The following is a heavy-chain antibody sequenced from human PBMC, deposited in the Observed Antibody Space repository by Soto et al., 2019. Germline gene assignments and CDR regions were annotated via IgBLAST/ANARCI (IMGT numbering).Heavy chain of an antibody. CDR3: AHKGPEDWPLDY. J-gene: IGHJ4*02. Sequence: QITLKESGPPLVRPTQTLTLTCAFSGFSLSTSGVGVGWIRQPPGKALEWLAVIYWDDSKHYSPSLRSRLTITKDTSKNQVVLTMTSMDPMDTGTYYCAHKGPEDWPLDYWGQGTLVTVSS. V-gene: IGHV2-5*02. CDR2: IYWDDSK. D-gene: IGHD3-9*01. CDR1: GFSLSTSGVG.